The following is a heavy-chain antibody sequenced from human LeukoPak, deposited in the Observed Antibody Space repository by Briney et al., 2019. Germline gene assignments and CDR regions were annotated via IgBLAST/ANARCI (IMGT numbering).Heavy chain of an antibody. V-gene: IGHV4-59*01. J-gene: IGHJ4*02. D-gene: IGHD5-24*01. CDR1: GGSISSNF. CDR3: AKSFSETERATITAN. CDR2: IYNSGTT. Sequence: SSETLSLTCTVSGGSISSNFWSWIRQPPGKGLEYIGYIYNSGTTNYNPSLKSRVTISVDTSKNQLSLKLSSVTAADTAVYYCAKSFSETERATITANWGQGTLVTVSS.